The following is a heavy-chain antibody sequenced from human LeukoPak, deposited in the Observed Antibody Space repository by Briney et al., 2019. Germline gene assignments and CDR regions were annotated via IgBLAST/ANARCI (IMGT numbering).Heavy chain of an antibody. CDR3: ATPGSGSSLDY. CDR1: GGSISSSSYY. D-gene: IGHD1-26*01. V-gene: IGHV4-39*01. Sequence: SETLSLTCTVSGGSISSSSYYWGWIRQPPGKGLEWIGNIYYSGSTYYNPSLKSRVTISVDTSKNQFSLKLSSVTAADTAVYYCATPGSGSSLDYWGQGTLVTVSS. J-gene: IGHJ4*02. CDR2: IYYSGST.